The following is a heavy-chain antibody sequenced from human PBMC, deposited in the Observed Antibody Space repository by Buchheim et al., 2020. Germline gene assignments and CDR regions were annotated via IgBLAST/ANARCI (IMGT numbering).Heavy chain of an antibody. J-gene: IGHJ4*02. CDR1: GYTFTGYY. Sequence: QVQLVQSGAEVKKPGASVKVSCKASGYTFTGYYMHWVRQAPGQGLEWMGWINPNSGGTNYARKFQGRVTMTRDTSISTAYMELSRLRSDDTAVYYCASLIVGATWDYWGQGTL. V-gene: IGHV1-2*02. CDR3: ASLIVGATWDY. CDR2: INPNSGGT. D-gene: IGHD1-26*01.